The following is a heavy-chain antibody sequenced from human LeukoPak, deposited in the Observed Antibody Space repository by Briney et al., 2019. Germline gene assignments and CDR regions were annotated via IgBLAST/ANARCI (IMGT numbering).Heavy chain of an antibody. J-gene: IGHJ4*02. CDR2: INPNSGGT. D-gene: IGHD2-2*01. V-gene: IGHV1-2*02. CDR1: GYAFTGYY. Sequence: ASVKVSCKASGYAFTGYYMHWVRQAPGQGLEWMGWINPNSGGTNYAQKFQGRVTMTRDTSISTAYMELSRLRSDDTAVYYCARLPRYCSSTSCYPFDYWGQGTLVTVSS. CDR3: ARLPRYCSSTSCYPFDY.